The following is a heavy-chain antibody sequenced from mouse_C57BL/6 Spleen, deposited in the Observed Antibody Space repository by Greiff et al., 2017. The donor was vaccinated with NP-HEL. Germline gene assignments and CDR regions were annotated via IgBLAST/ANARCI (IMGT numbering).Heavy chain of an antibody. CDR3: ARRDYGSSYDYYAMDD. V-gene: IGHV1-81*01. D-gene: IGHD1-1*01. Sequence: VQLQQSGAELARPGASVKLSCKASGYTFTSYGIRWVKQRTGQGLEWIGEIYPRSGNTYYNEKFKGKATLTADKSSSTAYMELRSLTSEDSAVYFGARRDYGSSYDYYAMDDWGKGTSVTVSS. J-gene: IGHJ4*01. CDR2: IYPRSGNT. CDR1: GYTFTSYG.